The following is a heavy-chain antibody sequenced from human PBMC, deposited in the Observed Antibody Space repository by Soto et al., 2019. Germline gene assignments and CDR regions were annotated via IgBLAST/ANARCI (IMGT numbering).Heavy chain of an antibody. CDR2: INHSGST. CDR1: GGSFSGYY. CDR3: VREGPIAAAGPYYFDY. D-gene: IGHD6-13*01. Sequence: SETLSLTCAVYGGSFSGYYWSWIRQPPGKGLEWIGEINHSGSTNYNPSLKSRVTISVDTSKNQFSLKLSSVTAADTAVYYCVREGPIAAAGPYYFDYWGQGTLVTVSS. J-gene: IGHJ4*02. V-gene: IGHV4-34*01.